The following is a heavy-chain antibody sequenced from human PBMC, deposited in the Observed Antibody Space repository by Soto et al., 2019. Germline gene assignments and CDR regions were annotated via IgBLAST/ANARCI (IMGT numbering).Heavy chain of an antibody. CDR1: GGTFSSYA. CDR3: ARFXGLSYCSSTSCYKAFDI. J-gene: IGHJ3*02. CDR2: IIPIFGTA. D-gene: IGHD2-2*02. Sequence: ASVKVSCKASGGTFSSYAISWVRQAPGQGLEWMGGIIPIFGTANYAQKFQGRVTITADESTSTAYMELSSLRSEDTAVYYCARFXGLSYCSSTSCYKAFDIWGQGTMVTVSS. V-gene: IGHV1-69*13.